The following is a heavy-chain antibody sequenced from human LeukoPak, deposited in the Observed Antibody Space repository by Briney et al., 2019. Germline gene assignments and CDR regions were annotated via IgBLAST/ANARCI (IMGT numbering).Heavy chain of an antibody. CDR2: ISYDGSNK. CDR3: AKSTEPGLETSIDY. D-gene: IGHD1-1*01. CDR1: GFTFSSYV. V-gene: IGHV3-30*18. Sequence: GGSLRLSCAASGFTFSSYVMHWVRQAPGKGLEWVAVISYDGSNKYYAGSVKGRFTISRDNSKNTLYLQMNSLRAGDTAVYYCAKSTEPGLETSIDYWGQGTLVTVSS. J-gene: IGHJ4*02.